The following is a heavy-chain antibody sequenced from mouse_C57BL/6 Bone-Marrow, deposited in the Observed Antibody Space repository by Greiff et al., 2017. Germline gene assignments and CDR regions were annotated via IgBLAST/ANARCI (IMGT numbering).Heavy chain of an antibody. CDR1: GYTFTDYY. CDR3: ASTYYSNYEWYFDV. Sequence: VQLQQSGPELVKPGASVKISCKASGYTFTDYYMNWVKQSHGKSLEWIGDINPNNGGTSYNQKFKGKATLTVDKSSSTAYMELRSLTSEDSAVYYCASTYYSNYEWYFDVWGTGTTVTVSS. J-gene: IGHJ1*03. V-gene: IGHV1-26*01. CDR2: INPNNGGT. D-gene: IGHD2-5*01.